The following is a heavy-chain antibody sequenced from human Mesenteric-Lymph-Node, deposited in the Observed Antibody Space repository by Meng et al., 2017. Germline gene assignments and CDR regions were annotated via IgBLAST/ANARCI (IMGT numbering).Heavy chain of an antibody. J-gene: IGHJ5*02. CDR3: ARDHGFLNWFDP. CDR1: GFTFSASY. D-gene: IGHD2/OR15-2a*01. Sequence: LVWSGWCVVKAVWSLPLSCPASGFTFSASYMPWIRRPPGRGLEWIASISPTGGSLYYADSVKGRFSISRDNAKISLSLQMNSLRVEDTAVYYCARDHGFLNWFDPWGQGTLVTVSS. CDR2: ISPTGGSL. V-gene: IGHV3-11*04.